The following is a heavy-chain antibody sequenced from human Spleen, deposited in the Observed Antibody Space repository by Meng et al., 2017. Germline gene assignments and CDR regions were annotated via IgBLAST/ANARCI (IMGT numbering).Heavy chain of an antibody. D-gene: IGHD6-19*01. V-gene: IGHV1-2*02. CDR3: SREGPQWLGRDPFDL. Sequence: ASVKVSCKASGYTFTDYYIHWVRHAPGQGLEWMGWINPNGGGTKSAQNFQGRVTMSRDTSISTAYMELSGLRSDDTAMYYCSREGPQWLGRDPFDLWGQGTMVTVSS. J-gene: IGHJ3*01. CDR1: GYTFTDYY. CDR2: INPNGGGT.